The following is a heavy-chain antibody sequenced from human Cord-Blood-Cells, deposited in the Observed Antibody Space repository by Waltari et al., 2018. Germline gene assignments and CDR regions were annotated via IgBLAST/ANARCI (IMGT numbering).Heavy chain of an antibody. Sequence: QLVESGGGLIQPGGSLRLSCAASGFTVSSNYMSWVRQAPGKGLEWVSVIYSGGSTYYADSVKGRFTISRDNSKNTLYLQMNSLRAEDTAVYYCARAIAAADPVDDYWAQGTLVTVSS. CDR3: ARAIAAADPVDDY. J-gene: IGHJ4*02. V-gene: IGHV3-53*01. CDR2: IYSGGST. CDR1: GFTVSSNY. D-gene: IGHD6-13*01.